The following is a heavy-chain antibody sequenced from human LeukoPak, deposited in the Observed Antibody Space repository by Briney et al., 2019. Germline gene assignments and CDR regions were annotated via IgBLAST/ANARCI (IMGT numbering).Heavy chain of an antibody. Sequence: GASVKVSCKASGYTFTSYGINWVRQAPGQGLEWMGWISAYNGDTNYAQKLQGRVTMTTDTSTSTAYMELRSLRSDDTAVYYCARVSGGQQLAYYYYYYMDVWGKGTTVTISS. V-gene: IGHV1-18*01. CDR3: ARVSGGQQLAYYYYYYMDV. CDR1: GYTFTSYG. J-gene: IGHJ6*03. D-gene: IGHD6-13*01. CDR2: ISAYNGDT.